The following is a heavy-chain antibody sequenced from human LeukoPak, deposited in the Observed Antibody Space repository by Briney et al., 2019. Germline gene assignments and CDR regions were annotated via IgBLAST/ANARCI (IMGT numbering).Heavy chain of an antibody. CDR3: ASGPYPAAGTDHQFDY. Sequence: SETLSLTCTVSGASISSYYWSWIRQPPGKGLEWIGYIFYSGSTLYNPSLQSRVTISVDTSKNQFSLRLASVTAADTAVYYCASGPYPAAGTDHQFDYWGQGTLVTVSS. CDR1: GASISSYY. V-gene: IGHV4-59*01. J-gene: IGHJ4*02. CDR2: IFYSGST. D-gene: IGHD6-13*01.